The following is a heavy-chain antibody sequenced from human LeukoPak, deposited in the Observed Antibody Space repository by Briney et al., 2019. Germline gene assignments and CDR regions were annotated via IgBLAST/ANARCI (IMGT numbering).Heavy chain of an antibody. CDR2: IYDSGSI. J-gene: IGHJ5*02. CDR3: ARAGCSSTSWYKTELFDP. V-gene: IGHV4-30-2*01. D-gene: IGHD2-2*02. Sequence: SQTLSLTCAVSGGSIRSGGYAWSWIRQPPGRGVGWVGDIYDSGSICYSQSFKSLVTISVDRSKNQFSLKLSSVTAADTAVYYCARAGCSSTSWYKTELFDPWGQGTLVTVSS. CDR1: GGSIRSGGYA.